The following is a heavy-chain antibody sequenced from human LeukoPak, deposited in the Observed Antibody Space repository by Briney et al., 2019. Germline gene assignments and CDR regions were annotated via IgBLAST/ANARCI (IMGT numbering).Heavy chain of an antibody. V-gene: IGHV4-38-2*02. J-gene: IGHJ4*02. D-gene: IGHD6-13*01. CDR2: IYHSGNT. CDR1: GYSISSGYF. CDR3: ARVETEGSSWYGVHYFDY. Sequence: SETLSLTCTVSGYSISSGYFWGWIRQPPGKGLGWIGNIYHSGNTYYNPSLESRVTISLDTSKNQFSLKLSSVTAADTAMYYCARVETEGSSWYGVHYFDYWGQGTQVTVSS.